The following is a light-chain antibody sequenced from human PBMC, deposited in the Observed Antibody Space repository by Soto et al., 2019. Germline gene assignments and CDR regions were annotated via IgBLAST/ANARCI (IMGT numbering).Light chain of an antibody. CDR2: GAS. CDR1: QDISNY. V-gene: IGKV1-9*01. J-gene: IGKJ1*01. CDR3: QQYYNYPET. Sequence: DIQLTQSPSFLSASVGDRVTITCRASQDISNYLAWYQQKPGKAPKLLIFGASTLQSGVPFRFSGSGSGTEFTLTISSLQPDDFATYYCQQYYNYPETFGQGTKVDIK.